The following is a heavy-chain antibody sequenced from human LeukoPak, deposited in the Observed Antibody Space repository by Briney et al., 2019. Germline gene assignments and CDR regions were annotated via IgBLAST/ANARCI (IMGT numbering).Heavy chain of an antibody. CDR3: AKRSGYSSSWSQIDY. CDR2: ISSSSSPT. CDR1: GFTFSSYS. V-gene: IGHV3-48*02. J-gene: IGHJ4*02. Sequence: GGSLRLSCAASGFTFSSYSMNWVRQAPGKGLEWVSYISSSSSPTYYADSVRGRFTISRDNAKNSLYLRMNSLRDEDTAVYYCAKRSGYSSSWSQIDYWGQGTLVTVSS. D-gene: IGHD6-13*01.